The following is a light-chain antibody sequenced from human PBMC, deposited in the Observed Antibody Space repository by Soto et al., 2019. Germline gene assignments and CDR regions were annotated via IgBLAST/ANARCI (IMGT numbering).Light chain of an antibody. Sequence: EIVMTQSPATLSVSPGERAALSCRASQSISSSLSWYQQKPGQAPRLLIYGASTRATGMPARFSGSGSGTEYPLTIISLQSEDFAVSYCQQYNNGPTYTFGQGTKLEIK. CDR2: GAS. CDR1: QSISSS. V-gene: IGKV3-15*01. CDR3: QQYNNGPTYT. J-gene: IGKJ2*01.